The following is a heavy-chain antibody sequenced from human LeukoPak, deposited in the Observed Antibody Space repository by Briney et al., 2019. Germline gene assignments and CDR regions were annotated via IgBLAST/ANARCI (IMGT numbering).Heavy chain of an antibody. CDR1: GYTFAGYY. Sequence: ASVKVSCKTSGYTFAGYYIHWVRQAPGEGLEWLGWLNPNNGFTNYAQKFQGRVTMTRDTSISTAYMELSRLRSDDTAVYYCAREKARPYLFDPWGQGTLVTVSS. V-gene: IGHV1-2*02. D-gene: IGHD6-6*01. J-gene: IGHJ5*02. CDR2: LNPNNGFT. CDR3: AREKARPYLFDP.